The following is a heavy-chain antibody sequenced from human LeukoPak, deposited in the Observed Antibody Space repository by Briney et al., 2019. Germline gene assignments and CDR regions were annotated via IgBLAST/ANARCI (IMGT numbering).Heavy chain of an antibody. V-gene: IGHV4-39*07. Sequence: KPSETLSFTCTVSGGSISSSSYYWGWLRQPPGKGLEWIGSIYHSGNTYYNPSLKSRVTISVDTSKNQFSLKLSSVTAADTAVYYCAREDQWLEDYWGQGTLVTVSS. CDR3: AREDQWLEDY. D-gene: IGHD5-12*01. CDR2: IYHSGNT. CDR1: GGSISSSSYY. J-gene: IGHJ4*02.